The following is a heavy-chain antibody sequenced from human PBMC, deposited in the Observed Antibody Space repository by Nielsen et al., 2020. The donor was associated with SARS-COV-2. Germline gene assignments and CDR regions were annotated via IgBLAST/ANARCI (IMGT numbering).Heavy chain of an antibody. V-gene: IGHV4-34*01. J-gene: IGHJ3*02. Sequence: SETLSLTCAVYGGSFSGYYWSWIRQPPGKGLEWIGEINHSGSTNYNPSLKSRVTISVDTSKNQFSLKLSSVTAADTAVYYCARGDYDFWSGKSDAFDIWGQGTMVTVSS. CDR2: INHSGST. D-gene: IGHD3-3*01. CDR1: GGSFSGYY. CDR3: ARGDYDFWSGKSDAFDI.